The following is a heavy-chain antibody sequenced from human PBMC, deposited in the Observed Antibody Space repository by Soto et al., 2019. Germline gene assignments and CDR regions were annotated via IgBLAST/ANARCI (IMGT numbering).Heavy chain of an antibody. CDR1: GYTFTNFG. J-gene: IGHJ6*02. Sequence: RASVRVSCKASGYTFTNFGISWLRQSPGQGLEWMGWISAVNGNTKYAQRFHGRVTMSTDTSTSTAYMDLRSMRSDDTAVYYCARDGGSYRPQPPQATHVCGPGPTLTVS. V-gene: IGHV1-18*01. D-gene: IGHD1-26*01. CDR3: ARDGGSYRPQPPQATHV. CDR2: ISAVNGNT.